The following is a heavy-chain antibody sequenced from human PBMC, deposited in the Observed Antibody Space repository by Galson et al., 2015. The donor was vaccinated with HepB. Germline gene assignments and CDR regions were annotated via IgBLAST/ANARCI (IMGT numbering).Heavy chain of an antibody. CDR1: GGSISSYY. V-gene: IGHV4-59*01. CDR2: IYYSGST. D-gene: IGHD5-12*01. J-gene: IGHJ6*02. Sequence: SETLSLTCTVSGGSISSYYWSWIRQPPGKGLEWIGYIYYSGSTNYNPSLKSRVTISADTSKNQFSLKLSSVTAADTAVYYCARDQYSGYGDYYYGMDVWGQGTTVTVSS. CDR3: ARDQYSGYGDYYYGMDV.